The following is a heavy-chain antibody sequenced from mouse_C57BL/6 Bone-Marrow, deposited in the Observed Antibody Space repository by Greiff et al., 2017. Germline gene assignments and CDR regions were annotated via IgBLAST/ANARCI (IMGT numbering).Heavy chain of an antibody. Sequence: QVQLQQPGAELVKPGASVKLSCKASGYTFTSYWMHWVKQRPGRGLEWIGRFDPNSGGTKYNEKFKSKATLTVDKPSSTAYMQLSSLTSEDSAVYYCARTITTVVSYFDYWGQGTTLTVSS. J-gene: IGHJ2*01. V-gene: IGHV1-72*01. D-gene: IGHD1-1*01. CDR1: GYTFTSYW. CDR2: FDPNSGGT. CDR3: ARTITTVVSYFDY.